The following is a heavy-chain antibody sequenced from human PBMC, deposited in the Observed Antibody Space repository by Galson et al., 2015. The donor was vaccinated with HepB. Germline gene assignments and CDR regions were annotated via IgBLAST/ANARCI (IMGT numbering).Heavy chain of an antibody. CDR2: IKTKSDGETR. CDR3: TTALWWWGLHYYGMDA. CDR1: GFIFSSAW. V-gene: IGHV3-15*01. J-gene: IGHJ6*02. Sequence: SLRLSCAASGFIFSSAWMSWVRQAPGKGLEWVGHIKTKSDGETRDYAAPVKGRFTVSRDDSKNTLYLQMNSLKIEDTAVYYRTTALWWWGLHYYGMDAWGQGTTVAVSS. D-gene: IGHD2-21*01.